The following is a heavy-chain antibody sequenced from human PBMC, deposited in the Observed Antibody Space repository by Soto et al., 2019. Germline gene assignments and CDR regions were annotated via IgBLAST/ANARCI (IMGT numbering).Heavy chain of an antibody. V-gene: IGHV1-8*01. D-gene: IGHD6-25*01. CDR3: ARRKERSGPHYFDS. Sequence: QVQLVQSGAEVKKPGASVRVSCKASGYTFTSCDIHWVRQATGQGLEWMGWLNPYTGNTGHAEKFQGRVTMTRNTSINTAYMELSSLRSEDTAVYYCARRKERSGPHYFDSWGQGTLATVSS. CDR2: LNPYTGNT. J-gene: IGHJ4*02. CDR1: GYTFTSCD.